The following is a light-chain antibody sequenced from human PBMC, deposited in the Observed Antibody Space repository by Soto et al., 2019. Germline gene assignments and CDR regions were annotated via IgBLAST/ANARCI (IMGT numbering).Light chain of an antibody. CDR2: SND. CDR1: SSNIGSNF. V-gene: IGLV1-47*02. Sequence: QSVLTQPPSASGTPGQRVAISCSGSSSNIGSNFVYWYQQFPGTAPKLLIYSNDHRPSGVPDRFSGSKSVTSASLAISGLRSEDEAVYYCATWDDSLSGGVFGGGTKLTVL. J-gene: IGLJ3*02. CDR3: ATWDDSLSGGV.